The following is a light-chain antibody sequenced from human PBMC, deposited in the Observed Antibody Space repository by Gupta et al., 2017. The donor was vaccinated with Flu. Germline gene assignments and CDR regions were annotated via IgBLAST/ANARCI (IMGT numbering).Light chain of an antibody. J-gene: IGKJ1*01. CDR1: QSVSNS. V-gene: IGKV1-39*01. CDR2: GAS. CDR3: QQSYTTLWT. Sequence: GARVTITCRASQSVSNSLNWYQQKPGKTPKLLIYGASGLQSGVPSRFSGSGSGTDFTLTISSLQPEDFATYYCQQSYTTLWTFGQGTKVEI.